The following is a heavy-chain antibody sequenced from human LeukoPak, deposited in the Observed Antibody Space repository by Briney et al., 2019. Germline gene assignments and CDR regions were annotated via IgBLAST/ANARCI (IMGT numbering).Heavy chain of an antibody. CDR2: INHSGSA. D-gene: IGHD4-17*01. V-gene: IGHV4-34*01. CDR3: ARVQGTATTH. CDR1: GGSFSGYY. J-gene: IGHJ4*02. Sequence: SETLSLTCAVSGGSFSGYYWTWIRQPPGKGVEWIGEINHSGSANYNPSLKSRVTISLDTSKNQFSLKLSSVTAADTAVYYCARVQGTATTHWGQGTLVTVSS.